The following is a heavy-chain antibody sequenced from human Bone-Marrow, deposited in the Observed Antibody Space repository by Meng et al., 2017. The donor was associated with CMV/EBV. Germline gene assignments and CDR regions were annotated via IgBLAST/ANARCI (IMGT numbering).Heavy chain of an antibody. CDR2: INQDGSEK. D-gene: IGHD3-22*01. J-gene: IGHJ4*02. Sequence: LSLTCAASGFIFSNYWMTWVRQAPGKGLEWVANINQDGSEKYYVDSVKGQFTISRDNAKNLLYLQMNSLRAEDTALYYCARGGDSSGYSPLYYFDYWGQGPLVTVSS. V-gene: IGHV3-7*03. CDR1: GFIFSNYW. CDR3: ARGGDSSGYSPLYYFDY.